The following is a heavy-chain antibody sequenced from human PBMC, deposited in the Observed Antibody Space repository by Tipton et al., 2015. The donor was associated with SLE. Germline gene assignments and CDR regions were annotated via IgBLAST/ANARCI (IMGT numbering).Heavy chain of an antibody. J-gene: IGHJ4*02. Sequence: GSLRLSCAASGFTVSSNYMSWVRQAPGKGLEWVSVIYSGGSTYYADSVKGRFTISRDNSKNTLYLQMNSLRAEDTAVYYCARDDSSGWYVYWGQGTLVTVSS. V-gene: IGHV3-53*01. D-gene: IGHD6-19*01. CDR2: IYSGGST. CDR3: ARDDSSGWYVY. CDR1: GFTVSSNY.